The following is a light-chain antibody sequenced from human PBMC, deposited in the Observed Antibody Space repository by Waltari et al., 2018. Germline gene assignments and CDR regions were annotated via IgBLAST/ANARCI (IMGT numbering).Light chain of an antibody. CDR3: GSFAGSINWV. Sequence: QSALTQPPSASGSPGQSVTISCTGTSSYVGDYDYVSWYQQPPSKAPNLIIYEVSKRPSGVPDRFSGSKSGNTASLTVSGLQAEDEADYYCGSFAGSINWVFGGGTKLTVL. CDR2: EVS. CDR1: SSYVGDYDY. J-gene: IGLJ3*02. V-gene: IGLV2-8*01.